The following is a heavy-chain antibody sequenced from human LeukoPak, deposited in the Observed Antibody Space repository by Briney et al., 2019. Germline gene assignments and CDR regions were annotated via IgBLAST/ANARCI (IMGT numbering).Heavy chain of an antibody. CDR1: GYSIGTGNY. J-gene: IGHJ5*01. D-gene: IGHD4-23*01. CDR2: VYHSGT. Sequence: SDTLSLTCSDSGYSIGTGNYWAWVRQPPGKGLEWIGCVYHSGTHYKSSLTSRATISMDTSANQFSLKLTSMTAADSAFYYCTKTSGGGGHDSWGQGILVTVSS. V-gene: IGHV4-38-2*01. CDR3: TKTSGGGGHDS.